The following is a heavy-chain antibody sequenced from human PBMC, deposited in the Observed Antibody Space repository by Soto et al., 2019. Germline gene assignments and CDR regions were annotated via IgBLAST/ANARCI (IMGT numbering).Heavy chain of an antibody. Sequence: ASVKVSCKASGGTFSSYAISWVRQAPGQGLEWMGGIIPIFGTANYAQKFQGRVTITADESTSTAYMELSSLRSEDTAVYYCAKPDFWSCYYYYGRDVWGQVTTGTVS. J-gene: IGHJ6*02. D-gene: IGHD3-3*01. CDR2: IIPIFGTA. CDR3: AKPDFWSCYYYYGRDV. CDR1: GGTFSSYA. V-gene: IGHV1-69*13.